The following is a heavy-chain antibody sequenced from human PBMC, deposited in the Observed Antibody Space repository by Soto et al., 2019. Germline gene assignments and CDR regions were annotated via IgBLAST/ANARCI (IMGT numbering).Heavy chain of an antibody. CDR1: SGSISSSNW. V-gene: IGHV4-4*02. Sequence: QVQLQESGPGLVKPSGTLSLTCAVSSGSISSSNWWSWVRQPPGKGLEWIGEIYHSGSTNYNPSLKSRVTISVDKSKNQFSLKLSSVTAADTAVYYCARATSASHYYYYYMDVWGKGTTVTVSS. CDR2: IYHSGST. CDR3: ARATSASHYYYYYMDV. J-gene: IGHJ6*03.